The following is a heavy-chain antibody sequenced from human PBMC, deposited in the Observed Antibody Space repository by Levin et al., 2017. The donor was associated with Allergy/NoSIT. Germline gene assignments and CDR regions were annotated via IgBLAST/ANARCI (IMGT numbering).Heavy chain of an antibody. V-gene: IGHV3-49*04. CDR2: IRSKSYGGTT. CDR1: GFSFGGYT. Sequence: PGGSLRLSCTASGFSFGGYTMSWVRQAPGKGLEWVGFIRSKSYGGTTEYAASVKGRFTISRDDSKSIAHLEMNSLKSEDTSVYYCTRDHGSGSGWFIDNWGQGTLVTVSS. CDR3: TRDHGSGSGWFIDN. J-gene: IGHJ4*02. D-gene: IGHD6-19*01.